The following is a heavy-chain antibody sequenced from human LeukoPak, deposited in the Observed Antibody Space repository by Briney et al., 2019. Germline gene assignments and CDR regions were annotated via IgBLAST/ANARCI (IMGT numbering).Heavy chain of an antibody. J-gene: IGHJ4*02. CDR3: ATDNAMVRGVIFDY. Sequence: ASVKVSCKVSGYTLTELSMHWVRRAPGKGLEWMGGFDPEDGETIYAQKFQGRVTMTEDTSTDTAYMELSSLRSEDTAVYYCATDNAMVRGVIFDYWGQGTLVTVSS. CDR2: FDPEDGET. V-gene: IGHV1-24*01. CDR1: GYTLTELS. D-gene: IGHD3-10*01.